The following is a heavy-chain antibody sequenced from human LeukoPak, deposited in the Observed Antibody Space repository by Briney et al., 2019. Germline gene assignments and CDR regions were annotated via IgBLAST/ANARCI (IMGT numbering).Heavy chain of an antibody. D-gene: IGHD3-16*01. CDR1: GFTFSSYW. V-gene: IGHV3-7*01. CDR3: ARMIRLRLGELFFDY. J-gene: IGHJ4*02. CDR2: IKQDGSEK. Sequence: GGSLRLSCAASGFTFSSYWMSWVRQAPGKGLEWVANIKQDGSEKYYVDSVKGRFTISRDNAKYSLYLQMNSLRAEDTAVYYCARMIRLRLGELFFDYWGQGTLVTVSS.